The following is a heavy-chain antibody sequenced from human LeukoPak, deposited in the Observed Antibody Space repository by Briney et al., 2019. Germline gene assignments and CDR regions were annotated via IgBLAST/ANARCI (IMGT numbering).Heavy chain of an antibody. V-gene: IGHV4-34*01. CDR3: AIPGDY. CDR2: INHSGST. J-gene: IGHJ4*02. Sequence: SETLSLTCAVYGGSFSGYYWSWIRQPPGKGLEWIGEINHSGSTNYNPSLKSRVTISVDTSKNQFSLELSSVTAADTAVYYCAIPGDYWGQGTLVTVSS. CDR1: GGSFSGYY.